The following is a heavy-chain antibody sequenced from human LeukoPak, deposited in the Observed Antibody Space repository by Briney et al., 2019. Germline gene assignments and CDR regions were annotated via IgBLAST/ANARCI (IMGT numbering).Heavy chain of an antibody. D-gene: IGHD2-8*02. CDR2: IYYSGST. CDR1: GGSICSYY. CDR3: ARDVLEGSMDY. J-gene: IGHJ4*02. V-gene: IGHV4-59*01. Sequence: SETLSLTCTVSGGSICSYYWSWIRQPPGKGLEWIGYIYYSGSTNYNPSLKGRVTISVDTSKNQFSLKLSSVTAADTAVYYCARDVLEGSMDYWGQGTLVTVSS.